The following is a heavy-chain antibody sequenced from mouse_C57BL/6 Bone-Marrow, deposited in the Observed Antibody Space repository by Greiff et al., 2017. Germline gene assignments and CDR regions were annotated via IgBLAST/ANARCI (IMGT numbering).Heavy chain of an antibody. J-gene: IGHJ3*01. V-gene: IGHV3-6*01. D-gene: IGHD2-5*01. Sequence: EVHLVESGPGLVKPSQSLSLTCSVTGYSITSGYYWNWIRQFPGNKLEWMGYISYDGSNNYNPSLKNGISITRDTSKNQFFLKLNSVTTENTATYYCARETSNYPFAYWGQGTLVTVSA. CDR3: ARETSNYPFAY. CDR2: ISYDGSN. CDR1: GYSITSGYY.